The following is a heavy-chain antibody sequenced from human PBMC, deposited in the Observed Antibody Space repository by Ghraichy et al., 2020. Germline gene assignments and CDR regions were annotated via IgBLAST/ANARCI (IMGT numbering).Heavy chain of an antibody. Sequence: GGSLRLSCVVSGFTFSTNWMTWVRQAPGEGLEWVASVKSDGSERYYVDSVKGRFTISRDNAKNSLFLQMNTLRVEDTAVYYCARQSVAPIDYFYYWGQGTLVTVSS. J-gene: IGHJ4*02. CDR3: ARQSVAPIDYFYY. D-gene: IGHD2-15*01. CDR1: GFTFSTNW. V-gene: IGHV3-7*03. CDR2: VKSDGSER.